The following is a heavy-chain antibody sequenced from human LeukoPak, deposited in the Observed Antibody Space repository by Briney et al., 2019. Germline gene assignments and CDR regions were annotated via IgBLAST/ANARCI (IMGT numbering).Heavy chain of an antibody. J-gene: IGHJ6*02. D-gene: IGHD2-2*01. CDR3: ARAVPAAILYYGMDV. CDR1: GGSISSYY. CDR2: IYYSGST. Sequence: PSETLSLTCTVSGGSISSYYWSWIRQPPGKGLEWIGYIYYSGSTNYNPSLKSRVTISVDTSKNQFSLKLSSVTAADTAVCYCARAVPAAILYYGMDVWGQGTTVTVSS. V-gene: IGHV4-59*01.